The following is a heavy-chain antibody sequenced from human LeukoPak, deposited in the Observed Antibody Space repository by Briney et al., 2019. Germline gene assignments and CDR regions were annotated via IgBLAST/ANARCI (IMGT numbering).Heavy chain of an antibody. CDR1: GVSISSYY. J-gene: IGHJ3*02. D-gene: IGHD4-17*01. CDR2: IYTAEST. Sequence: KSSETLSLTCTVSGVSISSYYWSWIRQPAGKALEWIGRIYTAESTNYNPSLKSRVTISIDTSRNQFSLKLSSVTAADTAVYYCARDLVTVTKGFDMWGQGTMVSVSS. CDR3: ARDLVTVTKGFDM. V-gene: IGHV4-4*07.